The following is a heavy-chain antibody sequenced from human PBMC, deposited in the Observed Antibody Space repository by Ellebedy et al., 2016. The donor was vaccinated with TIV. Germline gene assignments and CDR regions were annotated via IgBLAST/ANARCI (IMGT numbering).Heavy chain of an antibody. CDR3: ARPSYGSGSLSLTDYYYYGMDV. J-gene: IGHJ6*02. Sequence: GESLKISCKGSGYSFTSYWISWVRQMPGKGLEWMGRIDPSDSYTNYSPSFQGHVTISADKSISTAYLQWSSLKASDTAMYYCARPSYGSGSLSLTDYYYYGMDVWGQGTTVTVSS. CDR2: IDPSDSYT. CDR1: GYSFTSYW. V-gene: IGHV5-10-1*01. D-gene: IGHD3-10*01.